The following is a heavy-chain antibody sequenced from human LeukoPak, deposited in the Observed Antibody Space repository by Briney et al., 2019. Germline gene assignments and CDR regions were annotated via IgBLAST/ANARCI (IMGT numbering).Heavy chain of an antibody. Sequence: GASVKVSCKASGYTFTGYYMHWVRQAPGQGLEWMGWINPNSGGTNYAQKFQGRVTMTRDTSISTAYMELSSLRSEDTAVYYCAADPRGYYDSSGYYYVGAFDIWGQGTMVTVSS. CDR1: GYTFTGYY. CDR3: AADPRGYYDSSGYYYVGAFDI. V-gene: IGHV1-2*02. CDR2: INPNSGGT. J-gene: IGHJ3*02. D-gene: IGHD3-22*01.